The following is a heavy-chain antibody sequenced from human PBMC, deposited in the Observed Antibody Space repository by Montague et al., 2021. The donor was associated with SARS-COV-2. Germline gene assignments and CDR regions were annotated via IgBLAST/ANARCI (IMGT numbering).Heavy chain of an antibody. Sequence: SLRLSCAASGFNFDEYTMHWVRQVPGRGLEWVSLIVGDADRAHYADSVMGRFTVSRDNSKNSLFLEMHSLRSEDAGLYYCARGYDSSGYQYWGQGTLVTVSS. V-gene: IGHV3-43*02. CDR2: IVGDADRA. CDR3: ARGYDSSGYQY. D-gene: IGHD3-22*01. J-gene: IGHJ4*02. CDR1: GFNFDEYT.